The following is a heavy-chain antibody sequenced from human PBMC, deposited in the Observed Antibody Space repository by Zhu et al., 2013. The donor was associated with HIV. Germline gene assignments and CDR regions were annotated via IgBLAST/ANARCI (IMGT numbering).Heavy chain of an antibody. J-gene: IGHJ3*02. D-gene: IGHD2-2*01. CDR1: GYTFTGYY. V-gene: IGHV1-2*02. Sequence: QVQMVQPGAEVKKSGASVKVSCKASGYTFTGYYMHWVRQAPGQGLEWMGWINPNSGGTNYAQRFQGRVTMTRDTSISTAYMELSRLRSDDTAVYYCARDLIRIVVVPAATQEDAFDIWGQGTMVTSLQ. CDR3: ARDLIRIVVVPAATQEDAFDI. CDR2: INPNSGGT.